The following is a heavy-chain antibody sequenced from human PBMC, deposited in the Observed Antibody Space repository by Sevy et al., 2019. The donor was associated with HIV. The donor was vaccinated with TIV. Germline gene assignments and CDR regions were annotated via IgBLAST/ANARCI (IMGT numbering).Heavy chain of an antibody. D-gene: IGHD6-19*01. CDR3: ASTVAGTFYFDY. CDR1: GFTVSSNY. Sequence: GGSLRLSCAASGFTVSSNYMSWVRQAPGKGLEWVSVIYSGGSTYYADSMKGRFTISRDNSKNTLYLQMNSLRAEDTSVYYCASTVAGTFYFDYWGQGTLVTVSS. V-gene: IGHV3-53*01. CDR2: IYSGGST. J-gene: IGHJ4*02.